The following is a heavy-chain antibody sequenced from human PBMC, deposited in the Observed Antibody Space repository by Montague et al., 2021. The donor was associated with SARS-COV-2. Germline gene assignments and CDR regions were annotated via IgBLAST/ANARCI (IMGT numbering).Heavy chain of an antibody. J-gene: IGHJ4*02. V-gene: IGHV4-39*01. Sequence: ETLSLTCTVSGGSISSSSYYWGWIRQPPGKGLEWIGSIYYSGSTYYNPSLKSRVTISVDTSKNQFSLKLNSVTAADTAVYYCARHRRSRYGNFDYWGQGTLVTVSS. CDR2: IYYSGST. D-gene: IGHD1-1*01. CDR1: GGSISSSSYY. CDR3: ARHRRSRYGNFDY.